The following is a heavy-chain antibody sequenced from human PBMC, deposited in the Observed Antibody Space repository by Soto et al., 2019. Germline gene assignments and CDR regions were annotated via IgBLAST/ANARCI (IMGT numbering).Heavy chain of an antibody. V-gene: IGHV4-34*01. CDR3: ASLRTVYYYYGMDV. CDR2: INHSGST. Sequence: SVTLSLTCPFYGGSFSGYYWRWIRQPPGKGLEWIGEINHSGSTNYSPSLKSRVTISVDTSKNQFSLRLSSVTAADTAVYYCASLRTVYYYYGMDVWGQGTTGTVSS. D-gene: IGHD2-21*02. CDR1: GGSFSGYY. J-gene: IGHJ6*02.